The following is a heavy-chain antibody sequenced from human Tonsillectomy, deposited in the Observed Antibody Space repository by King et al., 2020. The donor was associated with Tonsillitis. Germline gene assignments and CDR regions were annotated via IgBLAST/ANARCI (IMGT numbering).Heavy chain of an antibody. D-gene: IGHD6-19*01. CDR3: AKDISSGGKYSFDS. CDR2: ISWNSYNI. CDR1: GFTFDDYA. J-gene: IGHJ4*02. Sequence: VQLVESGGGLVQPGRSLRLSCAASGFTFDDYAMHWVRQAPGKGLEWVSGISWNSYNIGYADSVKGRFTISRDNAKNSLYLQMNSLRAEDTALYYCAKDISSGGKYSFDSWGQGTLVTVSS. V-gene: IGHV3-9*01.